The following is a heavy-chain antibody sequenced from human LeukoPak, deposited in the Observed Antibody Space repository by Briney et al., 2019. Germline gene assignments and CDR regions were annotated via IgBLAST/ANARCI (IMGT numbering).Heavy chain of an antibody. CDR1: GYTFTGYY. V-gene: IGHV1-2*02. D-gene: IGHD3-10*01. CDR3: ARDPLWGSGSYFSPNFDY. CDR2: INPNSGGT. J-gene: IGHJ4*02. Sequence: ASVKVSCKASGYTFTGYYMHWVRQAPGQGLEWMGWINPNSGGTNYAQKFQGRVTMTRDTSISTAYMKLSRLRSDDTAVYYCARDPLWGSGSYFSPNFDYWGQGTLVTVSS.